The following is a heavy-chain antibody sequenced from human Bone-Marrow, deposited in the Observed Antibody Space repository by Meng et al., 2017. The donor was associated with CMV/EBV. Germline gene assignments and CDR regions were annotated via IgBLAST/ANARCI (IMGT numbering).Heavy chain of an antibody. CDR3: ARGNRGRIAAAGYYYYYGMDV. D-gene: IGHD6-13*01. CDR1: GYTFIDYD. CDR2: MNPNSGNT. J-gene: IGHJ6*02. Sequence: VSVKVSCKASGYTFIDYDINWVRQASGQGLEWMGWMNPNSGNTGYAQKFQGRVTMTRNTSISTAYMELSSLRSEDTAVYYCARGNRGRIAAAGYYYYYGMDVWGQGTTVTVSS. V-gene: IGHV1-8*01.